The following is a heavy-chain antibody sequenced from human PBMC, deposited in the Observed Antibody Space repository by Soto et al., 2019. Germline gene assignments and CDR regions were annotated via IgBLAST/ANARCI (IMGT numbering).Heavy chain of an antibody. D-gene: IGHD3-10*02. V-gene: IGHV1-18*01. CDR3: ARDIGWLFGYYYGMDV. Sequence: ASVKVSCKASGYTFTNSGFSWVRQAPGQGLEWVGWIRVNNGDTHYAQKLQGRVTMTTDTSTSTAFMELRSLRSDDTAVYYCARDIGWLFGYYYGMDVWGQGTTVTVSS. CDR1: GYTFTNSG. J-gene: IGHJ6*02. CDR2: IRVNNGDT.